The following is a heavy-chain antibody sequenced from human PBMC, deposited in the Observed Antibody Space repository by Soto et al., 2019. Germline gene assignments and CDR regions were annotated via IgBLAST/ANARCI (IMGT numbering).Heavy chain of an antibody. CDR1: GGTFSIYA. CDR3: AGLQSTPLSSWYIPEYFQL. J-gene: IGHJ1*01. D-gene: IGHD6-13*01. Sequence: GASVKVSCKASGGTFSIYAISWVRQAPGQGLEWMGGIIPIFGTANYAQKFQGRVTITADESTSTAYMELSSLRSEDTAVYYCAGLQSTPLSSWYIPEYFQLWGQGTLVTVSS. CDR2: IIPIFGTA. V-gene: IGHV1-69*13.